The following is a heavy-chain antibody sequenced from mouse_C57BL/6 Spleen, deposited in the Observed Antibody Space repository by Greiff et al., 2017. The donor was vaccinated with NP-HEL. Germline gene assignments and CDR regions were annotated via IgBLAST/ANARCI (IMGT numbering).Heavy chain of an antibody. J-gene: IGHJ3*01. CDR3: ARDGWLPFAY. V-gene: IGHV5-17*01. CDR2: ISSGSSTI. D-gene: IGHD2-2*01. CDR1: GFTFSDYG. Sequence: EVMLMESGGGLVKPGGSLKLSCAASGFTFSDYGMHWVRQAPEKGLEWVAYISSGSSTIYYADTVKGRFTISRDNAKNTLFLQMTSLRSEDTAMYYCARDGWLPFAYWGQGTLVTVSA.